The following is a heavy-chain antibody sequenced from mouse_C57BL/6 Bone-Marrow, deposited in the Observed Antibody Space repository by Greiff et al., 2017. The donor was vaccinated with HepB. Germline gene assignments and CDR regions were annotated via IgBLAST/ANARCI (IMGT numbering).Heavy chain of an antibody. D-gene: IGHD3-2*02. Sequence: QVQLQQPGAELVKPGASVKLSCKASGYTFTSYWMHWVKQRPGRGLEWMGRIDPNSGGTKYNEKVKSKATLTVDKPSSTAYMQLSSLTSEDYAVYYCAGGRQLRPIFDYWGQGTTLTVSS. CDR2: IDPNSGGT. CDR3: AGGRQLRPIFDY. J-gene: IGHJ2*01. CDR1: GYTFTSYW. V-gene: IGHV1-72*01.